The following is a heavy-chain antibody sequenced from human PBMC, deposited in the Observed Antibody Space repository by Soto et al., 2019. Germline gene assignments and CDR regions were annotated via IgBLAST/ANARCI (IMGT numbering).Heavy chain of an antibody. CDR2: INHRGST. CDR3: ARGRMAYFQH. D-gene: IGHD2-8*01. V-gene: IGHV4-34*01. CDR1: GGSFSGYY. J-gene: IGHJ1*01. Sequence: QVQLQQWGAGLLKPSETLSLTCAVYGGSFSGYYWSWIRQPPGKGLEWIGEINHRGSTNYNPSLKSRVTISIDTAKNQFSLKLSSVTVADTAVYYCARGRMAYFQHWGQGTLVIVSS.